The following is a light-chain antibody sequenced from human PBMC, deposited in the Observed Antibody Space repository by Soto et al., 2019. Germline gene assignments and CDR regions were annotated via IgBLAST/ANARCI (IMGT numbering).Light chain of an antibody. J-gene: IGLJ2*01. V-gene: IGLV2-11*01. CDR3: CSYADTYTWL. CDR2: DVK. Sequence: QPALTQPRSVSGSPGQSVTISCTGTASDVGAYNYVSWYQQHPGKAPKVMIYDVKKRPSGVPDRFSGSKFANTASLTISGLQAEDEADYYCCSYADTYTWLFGGGTKLTVL. CDR1: ASDVGAYNY.